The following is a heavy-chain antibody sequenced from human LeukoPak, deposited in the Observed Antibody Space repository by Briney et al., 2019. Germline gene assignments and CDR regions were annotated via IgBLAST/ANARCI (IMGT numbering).Heavy chain of an antibody. CDR3: ATARTVTGHFDY. J-gene: IGHJ4*02. CDR2: IYYSGST. V-gene: IGHV4-59*01. Sequence: SETLSLTCTVSGGSISSFYWSWIRQPPGKGLEWIGNIYYSGSTNYNPSLKGRVTISVDTSKNQFSLKLSSVTAADTAVYYCATARTVTGHFDYWGQGTLVTVSS. D-gene: IGHD4-11*01. CDR1: GGSISSFY.